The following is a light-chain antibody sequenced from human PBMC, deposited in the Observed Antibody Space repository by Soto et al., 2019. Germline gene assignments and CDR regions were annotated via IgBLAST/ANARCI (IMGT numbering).Light chain of an antibody. Sequence: DIQMTQSPSTLSASVGDRVTITCRTSQSISSWLAWYQQKPGKFPKLLIYDASTLESGIPSRFSGSGSGTEVTLTISSLQPDDFASYYCQQYNNYMLTFGGGTKVEIK. V-gene: IGKV1-5*01. J-gene: IGKJ4*01. CDR2: DAS. CDR3: QQYNNYMLT. CDR1: QSISSW.